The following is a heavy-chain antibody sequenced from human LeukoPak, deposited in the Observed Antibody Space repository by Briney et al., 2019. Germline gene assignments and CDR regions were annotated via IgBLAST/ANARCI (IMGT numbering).Heavy chain of an antibody. Sequence: SQTLSLTCALSGDSFSSNSATWNWVRQSPSSGLEWLGRTYYRSKWYNDYAVSVKSRITINPDTSKNQFSLQLNSVTPEDTAAYYCARARRHTEYWYFDLWGRGTLVTVSS. CDR2: TYYRSKWYN. V-gene: IGHV6-1*01. D-gene: IGHD3-16*02. CDR3: ARARRHTEYWYFDL. J-gene: IGHJ2*01. CDR1: GDSFSSNSAT.